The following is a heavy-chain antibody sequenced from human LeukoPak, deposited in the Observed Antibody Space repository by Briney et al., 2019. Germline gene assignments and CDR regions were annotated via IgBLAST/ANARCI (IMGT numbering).Heavy chain of an antibody. CDR3: ARASGNCSGGSCYSDWFDP. CDR2: IYYSGST. CDR1: GGSISSSSYY. Sequence: SETLSLTCTVSGGSISSSSYYWGWIRQPPGKGLEWIGSIYYSGSTYYNPSLKSRVTISVDTSKNQFSLKLSSVTAADTAVYYCARASGNCSGGSCYSDWFDPWGQGTLVTVSS. J-gene: IGHJ5*02. D-gene: IGHD2-15*01. V-gene: IGHV4-39*07.